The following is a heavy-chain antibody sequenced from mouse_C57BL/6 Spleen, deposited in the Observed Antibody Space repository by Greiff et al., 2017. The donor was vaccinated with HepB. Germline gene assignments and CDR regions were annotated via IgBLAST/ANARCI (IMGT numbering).Heavy chain of an antibody. CDR3: ARSGSNSWFAY. D-gene: IGHD2-5*01. CDR1: GYAFSSYW. Sequence: QVHVKQSGAELVKPGASVKISCKASGYAFSSYWMNWVKQRPGKGLEWIGQIYPGDGDTNYNGKFKGKATLTADKSSSTAYMQLSSLTSEDSAVYFCARSGSNSWFAYWGQGTLVTVSA. J-gene: IGHJ3*01. V-gene: IGHV1-80*01. CDR2: IYPGDGDT.